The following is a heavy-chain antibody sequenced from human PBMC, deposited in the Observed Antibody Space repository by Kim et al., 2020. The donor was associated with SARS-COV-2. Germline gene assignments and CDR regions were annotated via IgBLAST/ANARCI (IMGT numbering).Heavy chain of an antibody. CDR3: ARASPDYGGNSLIDY. CDR2: IYYSGST. CDR1: GGSISSYY. Sequence: SETLSLTCTVSGGSISSYYWSWIRQPPGKGLEWIGYIYYSGSTNYNPSLKSRVTISVDTSKNQFSLKLSSVTAADTAVYYCARASPDYGGNSLIDYWGQGTLVTVSS. D-gene: IGHD4-17*01. J-gene: IGHJ4*02. V-gene: IGHV4-59*01.